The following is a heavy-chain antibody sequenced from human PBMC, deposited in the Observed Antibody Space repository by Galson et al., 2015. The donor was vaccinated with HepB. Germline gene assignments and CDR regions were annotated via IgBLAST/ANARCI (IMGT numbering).Heavy chain of an antibody. CDR1: GFTFSSYW. D-gene: IGHD3-22*01. CDR2: INSDGSST. J-gene: IGHJ3*02. V-gene: IGHV3-74*01. Sequence: SCAASGFTFSSYWMHWVRQAPGKGLVWVSRINSDGSSTSYADSVKGRFTISRDNAKNTLYLQMNSLRAEDTAVYYCARAITMSPAFDIWGQGTMVTVSS. CDR3: ARAITMSPAFDI.